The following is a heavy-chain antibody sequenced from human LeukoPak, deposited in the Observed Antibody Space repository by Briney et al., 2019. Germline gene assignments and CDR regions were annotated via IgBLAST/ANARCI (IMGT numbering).Heavy chain of an antibody. Sequence: GSISSNYWSWCRQHPGEKREECVAIIYPGNSDTRHSPSFQGQVTISADKSISTAYLQWSSLKASDTAMYYCARHDLAAAGYFDFWGQGTLVTVSS. D-gene: IGHD6-13*01. CDR3: ARHDLAAAGYFDF. CDR1: GSISSNYW. CDR2: IYPGNSDT. V-gene: IGHV5-51*07. J-gene: IGHJ4*02.